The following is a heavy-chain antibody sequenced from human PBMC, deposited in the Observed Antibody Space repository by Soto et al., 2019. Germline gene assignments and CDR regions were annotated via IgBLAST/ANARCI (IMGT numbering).Heavy chain of an antibody. CDR3: AMDGYGSGSYYIDY. CDR2: IWYDGSNK. V-gene: IGHV3-33*01. D-gene: IGHD3-10*01. J-gene: IGHJ4*02. Sequence: GGSLILSCAASGFTFSSYGMHWVRQAPGKGLEWVAVIWYDGSNKYYADSVKGRFTISRDNSKNTLYLQMNSLRAEDTAVYYCAMDGYGSGSYYIDYWGQGTLVTVS. CDR1: GFTFSSYG.